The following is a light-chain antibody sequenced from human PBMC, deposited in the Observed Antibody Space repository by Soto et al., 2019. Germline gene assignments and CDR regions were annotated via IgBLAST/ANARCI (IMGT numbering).Light chain of an antibody. J-gene: IGKJ2*01. CDR1: QNIRTY. CDR3: QQTYSVLPYT. Sequence: DIQMTQSPSSLSASIGDRVTITCRASQNIRTYLKWYQQKPGKAPNLLVFAASNLQTGVPSRFSGGGSGTDFSLTISSLQPDDFATYYCQQTYSVLPYTFGQGTKLEIK. CDR2: AAS. V-gene: IGKV1-39*01.